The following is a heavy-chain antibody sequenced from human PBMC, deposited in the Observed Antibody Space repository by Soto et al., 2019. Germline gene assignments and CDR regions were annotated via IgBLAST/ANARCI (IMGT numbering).Heavy chain of an antibody. CDR2: ISYDGSNK. D-gene: IGHD2-2*01. Sequence: GGSLRLSCAASGFTFSSYGMHWVRQAPGKGLEWVAVISYDGSNKYYADSVKGRFTISRDNSKNTLYLQMNSLRAEDTAVYYCAKDNRVDPYALGYWGQGTLVTVSS. V-gene: IGHV3-30*18. CDR1: GFTFSSYG. J-gene: IGHJ4*02. CDR3: AKDNRVDPYALGY.